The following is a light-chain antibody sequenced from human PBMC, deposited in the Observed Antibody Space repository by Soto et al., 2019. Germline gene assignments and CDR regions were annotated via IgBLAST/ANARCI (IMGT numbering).Light chain of an antibody. V-gene: IGLV2-14*01. Sequence: QSLLTQPAYVSGSPGQSMTISGPGISIDIVAYDYVSWYQQRPVKAPKLMIFDVTNRPSGVSDRFSGSKSGNTASLTISGPQTEDEADYYCSSYTSSSTPYVFGTGTKVTGL. CDR3: SSYTSSSTPYV. CDR2: DVT. J-gene: IGLJ1*01. CDR1: SIDIVAYDY.